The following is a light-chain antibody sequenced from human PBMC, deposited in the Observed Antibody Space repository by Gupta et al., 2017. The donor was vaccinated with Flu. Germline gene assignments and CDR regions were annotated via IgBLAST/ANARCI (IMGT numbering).Light chain of an antibody. CDR1: SLRSYY. CDR3: NSGDTSGNHPLV. Sequence: QTVRITCQGDSLRSYYPSWYQQKPGQAPVLVIYGKNNRPSGIPDRFSGSSSGNTGSLTITGAQAEDEADYYCNSGDTSGNHPLVFGGGTKLTVL. V-gene: IGLV3-19*01. J-gene: IGLJ2*01. CDR2: GKN.